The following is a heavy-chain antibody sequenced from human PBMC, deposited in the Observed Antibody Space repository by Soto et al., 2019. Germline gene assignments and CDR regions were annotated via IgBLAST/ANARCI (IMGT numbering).Heavy chain of an antibody. CDR1: GDSVSSNSAS. J-gene: IGHJ5*02. V-gene: IGHV6-1*01. CDR3: ATARGYYDFWSGYHNWFDP. D-gene: IGHD3-3*01. Sequence: SQTLSLTCAISGDSVSSNSASWNWIRQSPSRGLEGLGRPYPRSQWYNGYAVSVKSRITINQDTSKNQFSVQLSTVTADYTAVYYCATARGYYDFWSGYHNWFDPWGQGTLV. CDR2: PYPRSQWYN.